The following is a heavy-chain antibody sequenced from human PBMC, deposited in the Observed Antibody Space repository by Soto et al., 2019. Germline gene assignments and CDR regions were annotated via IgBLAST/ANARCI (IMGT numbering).Heavy chain of an antibody. CDR2: ISGNGDST. CDR3: GNPLSRGALSHIGS. V-gene: IGHV3-23*01. CDR1: GLTFSGYV. Sequence: EAQLRESGGGLVQPGGSLRLSCAASGLTFSGYVMSWVRQAPGKGLEWVSSISGNGDSTYYTDSVKGRFTISRDNSKNTLYLLMDILRAEDTAVYYCGNPLSRGALSHIGSWGQGTLVTVSS. J-gene: IGHJ5*01.